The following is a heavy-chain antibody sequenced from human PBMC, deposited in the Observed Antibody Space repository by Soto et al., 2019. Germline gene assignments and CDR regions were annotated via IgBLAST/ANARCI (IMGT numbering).Heavy chain of an antibody. D-gene: IGHD3-22*01. V-gene: IGHV1-58*01. Sequence: EASVKVSCKASGFTFTSSAVQWVRQARGQRLEWIGWIVVGSGNTNYAQKFQERVTITRDMSTSTAYMELSSLRSEDTAVYYCAAESGYYDSSGYPWGQGTLVTVSS. CDR2: IVVGSGNT. CDR3: AAESGYYDSSGYP. J-gene: IGHJ5*02. CDR1: GFTFTSSA.